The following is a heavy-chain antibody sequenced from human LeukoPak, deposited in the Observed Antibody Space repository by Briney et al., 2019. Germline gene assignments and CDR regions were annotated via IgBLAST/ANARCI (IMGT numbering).Heavy chain of an antibody. Sequence: SETLSLTCTVSGGSISSYYWSWIRQPPGKGLEWIGYIYYSGSTNYNPSLKSRVTISVDTSKNLFSLKLSSVTAADTAVYYCASYGSGSYQKNFDYWGQGTLVTVSS. J-gene: IGHJ4*02. CDR3: ASYGSGSYQKNFDY. CDR1: GGSISSYY. V-gene: IGHV4-59*08. CDR2: IYYSGST. D-gene: IGHD3-10*01.